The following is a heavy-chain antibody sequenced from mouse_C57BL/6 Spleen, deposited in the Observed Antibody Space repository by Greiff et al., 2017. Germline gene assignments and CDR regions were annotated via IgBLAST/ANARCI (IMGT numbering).Heavy chain of an antibody. Sequence: VQLQQSGPELVKPGASVKISCKASGYSFTDYNMNWVKQSNGKSLEWIGVINPNYGTTSYNQKFKGKATLTVDQSSSTAYMQLNSLTSEDSAVDDGARDYGSSYTAWFAYWGQGTLVTVSA. D-gene: IGHD1-1*01. CDR3: ARDYGSSYTAWFAY. CDR2: INPNYGTT. J-gene: IGHJ3*01. CDR1: GYSFTDYN. V-gene: IGHV1-39*01.